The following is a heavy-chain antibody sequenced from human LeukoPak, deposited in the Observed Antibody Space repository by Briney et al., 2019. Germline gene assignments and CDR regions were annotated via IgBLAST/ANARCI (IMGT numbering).Heavy chain of an antibody. J-gene: IGHJ4*02. D-gene: IGHD3-10*01. V-gene: IGHV3-30*03. Sequence: GRSLRLSCAASGFTFSSYGMHWVRQAPGKGLEWVAVISYDGSNKYYADSVKCRFTISRDNSNNTLYLQMNSLRAEDTALYYCATSGYGSGSPFDWWGQGTLVTVSS. CDR3: ATSGYGSGSPFDW. CDR2: ISYDGSNK. CDR1: GFTFSSYG.